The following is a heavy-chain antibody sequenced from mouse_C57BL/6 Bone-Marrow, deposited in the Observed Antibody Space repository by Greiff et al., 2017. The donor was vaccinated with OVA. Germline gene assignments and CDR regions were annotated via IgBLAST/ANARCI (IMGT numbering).Heavy chain of an antibody. CDR2: ISSGGSYT. J-gene: IGHJ4*01. D-gene: IGHD2-4*01. V-gene: IGHV5-6*01. CDR3: ARPYYDYDLSMDY. CDR1: GFTFSSYG. Sequence: EVQLVESGGDLVKPGGSLKLSCAASGFTFSSYGMSWVRQTPDKRLEWVATISSGGSYTYYPDSVKGRFTISRDNAKNTLYLQMSSLKSEDTAMYYCARPYYDYDLSMDYWGQGTSVTVSS.